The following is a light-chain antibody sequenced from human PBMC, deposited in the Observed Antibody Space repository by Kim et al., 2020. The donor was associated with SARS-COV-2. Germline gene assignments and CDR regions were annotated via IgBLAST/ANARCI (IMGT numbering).Light chain of an antibody. Sequence: AIRITQSPSSLSASTGDRVSITCRASQGISSYLAWYQQKPGKAPKLLIYAASTLQSGVPSRFSGSGSGTDFTLTISCLQSEDFATYYCQQYYSYPLTFDQGTKVDIK. V-gene: IGKV1-8*01. J-gene: IGKJ1*01. CDR3: QQYYSYPLT. CDR2: AAS. CDR1: QGISSY.